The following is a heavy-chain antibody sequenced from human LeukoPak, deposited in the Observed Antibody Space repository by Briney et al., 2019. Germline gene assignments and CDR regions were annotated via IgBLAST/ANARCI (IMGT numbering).Heavy chain of an antibody. Sequence: ASVKVSCKASGYTFTSYGISWVRQAPGQGLEWMGWISAYNGNTNFAQKLQGRVTMTTDTSTSTAYMELRSPRPDDTAVYYCARDCSGGTCYTSYWGQGTLVTVSS. CDR1: GYTFTSYG. D-gene: IGHD2-15*01. J-gene: IGHJ4*02. CDR3: ARDCSGGTCYTSY. CDR2: ISAYNGNT. V-gene: IGHV1-18*01.